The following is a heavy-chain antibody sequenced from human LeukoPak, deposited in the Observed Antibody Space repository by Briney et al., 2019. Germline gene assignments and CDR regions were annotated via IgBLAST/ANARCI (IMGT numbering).Heavy chain of an antibody. CDR3: ARGKRIIAARQPVGDY. J-gene: IGHJ4*02. CDR1: GFTFSSYA. D-gene: IGHD6-6*01. V-gene: IGHV3-30-3*01. CDR2: ISYDGSNK. Sequence: GGSLGLSCAASGFTFSSYAMHWVRQAPGKGLERVAVISYDGSNKYYADSVKGRFTIPRDNSKNTLYLQMNSLRAEDTAVYYCARGKRIIAARQPVGDYWGQGTLVTVSS.